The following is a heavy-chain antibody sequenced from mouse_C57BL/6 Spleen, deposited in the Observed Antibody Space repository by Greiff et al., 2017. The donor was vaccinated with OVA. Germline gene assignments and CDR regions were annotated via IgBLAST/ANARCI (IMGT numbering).Heavy chain of an antibody. CDR3: TTYDGYFSGFAY. D-gene: IGHD2-3*01. CDR1: GFNIKDDY. J-gene: IGHJ3*01. CDR2: IDPENGDT. V-gene: IGHV14-4*01. Sequence: EVQLQQSGAELVRPGASVKLSCTASGFNIKDDYMHWVKQRPEQGLEWIGWIDPENGDTEYASKFQGKATITADTSSNTAYLQLSSLTSEDTAVYYWTTYDGYFSGFAYWGQGTLVTVSA.